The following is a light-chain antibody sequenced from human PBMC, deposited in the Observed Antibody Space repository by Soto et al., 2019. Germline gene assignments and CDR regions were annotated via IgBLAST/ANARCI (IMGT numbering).Light chain of an antibody. CDR3: QQYNNWPYT. J-gene: IGKJ2*01. Sequence: EIMMPPSPAPVSVSPGDRAALSCRASQPIASNVAWYQQRPGQPPSLLISGASTRAPDVPDGFTGSGSGTHFTLTISSLHSEDFATYFCQQYNNWPYTFGQGTTVEI. V-gene: IGKV3D-15*01. CDR1: QPIASN. CDR2: GAS.